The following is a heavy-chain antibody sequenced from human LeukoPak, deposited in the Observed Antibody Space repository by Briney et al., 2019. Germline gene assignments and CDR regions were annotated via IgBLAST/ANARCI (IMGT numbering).Heavy chain of an antibody. CDR3: AKVTPGSTARKSGLDF. J-gene: IGHJ4*02. D-gene: IGHD2-21*02. Sequence: GGSLRLSCAASGFSFSSYGMHWVRQTPGKGLEWVAVMSFDGSNIYYGDSVKGRFTISRDNSKNTLYLQMNSLRVEDTALYYCAKVTPGSTARKSGLDFWGQGTLVAVSS. CDR1: GFSFSSYG. CDR2: MSFDGSNI. V-gene: IGHV3-30*18.